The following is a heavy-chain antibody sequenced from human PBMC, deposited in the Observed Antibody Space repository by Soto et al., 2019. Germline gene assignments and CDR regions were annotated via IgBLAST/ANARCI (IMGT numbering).Heavy chain of an antibody. CDR1: GGSISSSNW. J-gene: IGHJ6*02. V-gene: IGHV4-4*02. CDR2: IYHSGST. Sequence: SETLSRTCAVSGGSISSSNWWRWVRQPPGKGLEWIGEIYHSGSTNYNPSLKSRVTISVDKSKNQFSLKLSSVTAADTAVYYCARDRRYCSSTSCNYGMDVWGQVKKVTVSS. CDR3: ARDRRYCSSTSCNYGMDV. D-gene: IGHD2-2*01.